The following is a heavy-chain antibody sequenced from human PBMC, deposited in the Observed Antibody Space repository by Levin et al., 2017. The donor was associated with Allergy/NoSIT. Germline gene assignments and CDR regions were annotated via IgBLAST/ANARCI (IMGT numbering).Heavy chain of an antibody. V-gene: IGHV3-7*01. CDR1: GFTFSNYW. D-gene: IGHD5-12*01. CDR3: ARGARYSGYDWEVAAFDI. J-gene: IGHJ3*02. CDR2: IKQDGSDK. Sequence: PGGSLRLSCVASGFTFSNYWMSWVRQAPGKGLEWVANIKQDGSDKYYLDSVKGRFTFSRDNAKNSLYLQMNSLRAGDTAVYYCARGARYSGYDWEVAAFDIWGQGTMVTVSS.